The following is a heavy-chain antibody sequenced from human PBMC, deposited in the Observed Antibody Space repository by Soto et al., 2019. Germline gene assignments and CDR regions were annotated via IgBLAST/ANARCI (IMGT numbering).Heavy chain of an antibody. V-gene: IGHV1-69*13. CDR1: GGTFSSYA. CDR2: IIPIFGTA. CDR3: ARDYYDSSGYSFVKGWFDP. D-gene: IGHD3-22*01. J-gene: IGHJ5*02. Sequence: SVKVSCKASGGTFSSYAISWVRQAPGQGLEWMGGIIPIFGTANYAQKFQGRVTITADESTSTAYMELSSLRSEDTAVYYCARDYYDSSGYSFVKGWFDPWGQGTLVTVSS.